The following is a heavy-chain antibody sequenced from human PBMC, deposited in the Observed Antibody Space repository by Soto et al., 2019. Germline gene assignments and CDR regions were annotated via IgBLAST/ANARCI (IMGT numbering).Heavy chain of an antibody. CDR1: GFSLSTSGVG. CDR3: AHSPHMITFGGLIDY. D-gene: IGHD3-16*01. CDR2: IYWDDDK. J-gene: IGHJ4*02. Sequence: QITLKESGPPLVKPTQTLTLTCTFSGFSLSTSGVGVGWIRQPPGKALEWLALIYWDDDKRYSPSLKSRLTITKDTSKNQVVLTMTNMDPVDTATYYCAHSPHMITFGGLIDYWGQGTLVTVSS. V-gene: IGHV2-5*02.